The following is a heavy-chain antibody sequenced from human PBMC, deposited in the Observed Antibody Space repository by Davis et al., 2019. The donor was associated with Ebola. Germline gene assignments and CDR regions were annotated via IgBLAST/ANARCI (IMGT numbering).Heavy chain of an antibody. V-gene: IGHV4-59*11. J-gene: IGHJ5*02. CDR1: GGSISSHY. CDR2: MYYSGST. Sequence: MPSETLSLTCAVSGGSISSHYWSWIRQSPGKGLEWIGYMYYSGSTNYNPSLKSRVTISAESSKNQFSLKLSSVTAADTAVEYWASWNRSGWYLGWFDPWGQGTLVTVSS. D-gene: IGHD6-19*01. CDR3: ASWNRSGWYLGWFDP.